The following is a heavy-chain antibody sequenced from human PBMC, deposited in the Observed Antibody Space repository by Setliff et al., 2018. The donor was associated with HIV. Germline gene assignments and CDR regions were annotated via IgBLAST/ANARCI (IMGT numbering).Heavy chain of an antibody. CDR2: IYYSGST. D-gene: IGHD2-8*01. V-gene: IGHV4-39*02. J-gene: IGHJ4*02. CDR1: GGSITTSTFY. CDR3: ARLKLSGVIDY. Sequence: SETLSLTCAVSGGSITTSTFYWGWIRQPPGKGLEWIGSIYYSGSTYYNPSLKSRLTITQHTSKNHFSLSLSSATAADTAVYYCARLKLSGVIDYWGQGTLVTVSS.